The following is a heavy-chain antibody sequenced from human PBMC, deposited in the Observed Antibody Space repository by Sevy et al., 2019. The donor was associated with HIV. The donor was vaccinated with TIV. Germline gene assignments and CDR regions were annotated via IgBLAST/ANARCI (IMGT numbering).Heavy chain of an antibody. J-gene: IGHJ4*02. Sequence: SETLSLTCSVSGGSITSNNYYWGWIRQPPGKGLEWIGSIYHSGNTYYNPPLKSRVTVSVDTSRSHFSLRVTSVAASDTAVYFCASQPGYRSTYYGFSLSRTFDSWGPGTLVTVSS. D-gene: IGHD6-19*01. CDR2: IYHSGNT. V-gene: IGHV4-39*01. CDR1: GGSITSNNYY. CDR3: ASQPGYRSTYYGFSLSRTFDS.